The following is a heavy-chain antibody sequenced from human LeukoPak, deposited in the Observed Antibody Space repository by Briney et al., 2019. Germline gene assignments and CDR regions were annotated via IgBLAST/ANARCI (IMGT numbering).Heavy chain of an antibody. Sequence: GGSLRLSCAASGFTFSSYWMSWVRQAPGKGLEWVANIKQDGSEKYYVDSVKGRFTISRDNAKNSLYLQMNSLRAEDTAVYYCAREFDYGGSVIQHWGQGTLVTVSS. J-gene: IGHJ1*01. V-gene: IGHV3-7*01. CDR2: IKQDGSEK. CDR3: AREFDYGGSVIQH. D-gene: IGHD4-23*01. CDR1: GFTFSSYW.